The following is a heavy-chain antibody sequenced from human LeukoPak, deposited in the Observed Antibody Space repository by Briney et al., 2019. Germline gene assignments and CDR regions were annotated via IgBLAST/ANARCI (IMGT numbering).Heavy chain of an antibody. CDR2: INRSGST. V-gene: IGHV4-34*01. CDR3: ARGLSFCTNGVCYVNRFDY. CDR1: GGSFSGYY. J-gene: IGHJ4*02. Sequence: PSETLSLTCAVYGGSFSGYYWSWIRQPPGKGLEWIGEINRSGSTNYNPSLKSRVTISVDTSKNQFSLKLSSVTAADTAVYYCARGLSFCTNGVCYVNRFDYWGQGTLVTVSS. D-gene: IGHD2-8*01.